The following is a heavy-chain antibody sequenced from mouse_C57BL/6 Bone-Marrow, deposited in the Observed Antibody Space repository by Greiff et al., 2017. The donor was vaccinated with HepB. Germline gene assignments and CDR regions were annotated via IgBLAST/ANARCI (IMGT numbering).Heavy chain of an antibody. J-gene: IGHJ3*01. CDR3: ASSRQLRPFAY. CDR2: IWGVGST. CDR1: GFSLPSYG. Sequence: QVQLKESGPGLVAPSQSLSITCTVSGFSLPSYGVDWVRQSPGKGLEWLGVIWGVGSTNYNSALKSRLSISKDNSKSQVFLKMNSLQTDDTAMYYCASSRQLRPFAYWGQGTLVTVSA. V-gene: IGHV2-6*01. D-gene: IGHD3-2*02.